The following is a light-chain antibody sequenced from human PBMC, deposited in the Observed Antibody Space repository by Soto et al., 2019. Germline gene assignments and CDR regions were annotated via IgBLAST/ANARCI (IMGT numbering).Light chain of an antibody. Sequence: QSVLTQPPSVSASPGQKVTISCSGSSSKIGNNYVSRYQQLPGTAPKLLIYDNNKRPSGIPDRFSGSKSGTSATLGITGLQTGDEADYYCGTWDSSLSAWVFGGETQLPVL. CDR3: GTWDSSLSAWV. J-gene: IGLJ3*02. V-gene: IGLV1-51*01. CDR1: SSKIGNNY. CDR2: DNN.